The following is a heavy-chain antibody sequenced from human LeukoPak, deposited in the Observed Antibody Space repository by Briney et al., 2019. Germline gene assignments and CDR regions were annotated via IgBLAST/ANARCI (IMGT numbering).Heavy chain of an antibody. CDR1: GFTFSSYG. V-gene: IGHV3-30*02. D-gene: IGHD3-10*01. Sequence: PGGSLRLSCAASGFTFSSYGMRWVRQAPGKGLEWVAFIRYDGSNKYYADSVKGRFTISRDNSKNTLYLQMSSLRAEDTAVYYCAIQRRLLWFGELDYWGQGTLVTVSS. CDR2: IRYDGSNK. CDR3: AIQRRLLWFGELDY. J-gene: IGHJ4*02.